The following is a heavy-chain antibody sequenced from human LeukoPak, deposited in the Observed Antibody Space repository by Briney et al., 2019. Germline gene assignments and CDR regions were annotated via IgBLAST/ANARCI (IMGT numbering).Heavy chain of an antibody. J-gene: IGHJ4*02. V-gene: IGHV3-11*01. CDR1: GFTFSDCC. Sequence: PGGSLRLSCAASGFTFSDCCMSWIRQAPGKGLELVSYISSSGSNIYYADSVKGRFTISRDNAKNSLYLQMNSLRAEDTAVYYCARDLYSGYDRGVVDYWGQGTLVSVSS. D-gene: IGHD5-12*01. CDR3: ARDLYSGYDRGVVDY. CDR2: ISSSGSNI.